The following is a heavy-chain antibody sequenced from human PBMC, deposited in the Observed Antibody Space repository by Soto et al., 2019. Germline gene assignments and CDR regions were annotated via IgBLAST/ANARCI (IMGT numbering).Heavy chain of an antibody. J-gene: IGHJ4*02. CDR2: INPNSGGT. Sequence: QVQLVQSGAEVKKPGASVKVSCKASGYTFTGYYMHWVRQAPGQGLEWMGWINPNSGGTNYAQKIQGRVTRTRDTSISTAYMELSRLRSDDTAVYYCARPWTIQLWSLGYWGQGTLVTVSS. V-gene: IGHV1-2*02. CDR1: GYTFTGYY. CDR3: ARPWTIQLWSLGY. D-gene: IGHD5-18*01.